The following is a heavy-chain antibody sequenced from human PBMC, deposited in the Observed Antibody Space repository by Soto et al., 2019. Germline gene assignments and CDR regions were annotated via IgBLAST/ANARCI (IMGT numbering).Heavy chain of an antibody. D-gene: IGHD3-16*01. V-gene: IGHV5-51*01. CDR3: ARRLRRGTCNY. CDR1: GYIFATYW. Sequence: GESLKISCKGSGYIFATYWIGWVRQMPGKGLEWMGIIYPGDSDTNYSPSFEGQVTISVDKSVSTTYLQWSSLKASDTAMYYCARRLRRGTCNYLGQGTLVTVSS. CDR2: IYPGDSDT. J-gene: IGHJ4*02.